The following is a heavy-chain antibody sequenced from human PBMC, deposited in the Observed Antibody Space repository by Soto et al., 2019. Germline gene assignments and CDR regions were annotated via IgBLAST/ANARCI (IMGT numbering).Heavy chain of an antibody. CDR1: GGSISSYY. J-gene: IGHJ6*03. CDR3: AREREYYYYMDV. V-gene: IGHV4-59*01. CDR2: IYYSGST. Sequence: SETLSLTCTVSGGSISSYYWSWIRQPPGKGLEWIGYIYYSGSTNYNPSLKSRVTISVDTSKNQFSLKLSSVTAADTAVYYCAREREYYYYMDVWGKGTTVTVSS.